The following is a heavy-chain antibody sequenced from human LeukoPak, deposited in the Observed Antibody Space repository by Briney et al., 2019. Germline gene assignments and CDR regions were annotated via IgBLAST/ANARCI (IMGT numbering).Heavy chain of an antibody. Sequence: RRCRRLACVAAGFSVNRYWVSCVRQVAGKGLGWVANIKQDVSEKYYVDSVNGRFTISRDNAKNSLYLQMNSLRAEDTAVYYCARASRGYSSRWAFDIWGQGTMVTVSS. V-gene: IGHV3-7*01. CDR1: GFSVNRYW. J-gene: IGHJ3*02. CDR3: ARASRGYSSRWAFDI. D-gene: IGHD5-18*01. CDR2: IKQDVSEK.